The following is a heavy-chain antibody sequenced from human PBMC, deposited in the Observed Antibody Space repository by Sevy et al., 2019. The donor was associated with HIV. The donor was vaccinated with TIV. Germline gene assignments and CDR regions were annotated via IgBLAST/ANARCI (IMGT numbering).Heavy chain of an antibody. CDR1: GGSISSYY. J-gene: IGHJ5*02. CDR2: IYTSGST. V-gene: IGHV4-4*07. Sequence: SENLSLTCTVSGGSISSYYWSWIRQPAGKGLEWIGRIYTSGSTNYNPSLKSRVTMSVDTSKNQFSLKLSSVTAADTAVYYCARAKRAAGTFGWFDPWGQGTLVTVSS. CDR3: ARAKRAAGTFGWFDP. D-gene: IGHD6-13*01.